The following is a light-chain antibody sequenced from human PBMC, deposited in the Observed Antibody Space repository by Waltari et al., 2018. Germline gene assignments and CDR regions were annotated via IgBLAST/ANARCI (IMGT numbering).Light chain of an antibody. CDR2: GAS. V-gene: IGKV3-20*01. CDR1: ESVSRA. Sequence: EFVLTQSPGTLCLSVGARATVSFGASESVSRALACYQQKPGQAPRLLIYGASTRATGIPDRVSGNGSGTDCSLTISRLEPDNVAVYYCQHYLRLPVTFGQGTTGEI. CDR3: QHYLRLPVT. J-gene: IGKJ1*01.